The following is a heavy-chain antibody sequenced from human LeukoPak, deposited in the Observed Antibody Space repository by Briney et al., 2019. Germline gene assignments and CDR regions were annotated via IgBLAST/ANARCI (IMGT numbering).Heavy chain of an antibody. D-gene: IGHD4-17*01. J-gene: IGHJ5*02. Sequence: ASVKVSCKASGYTFTSYGISWVRQAPGQGLEWMGWISAYNGNTNYAQKLQGRVTMTTDTSTSTAYMELRSLRSDDTAVYCCARSTVTTDWFDPWGQGTLVTVSS. V-gene: IGHV1-18*01. CDR1: GYTFTSYG. CDR2: ISAYNGNT. CDR3: ARSTVTTDWFDP.